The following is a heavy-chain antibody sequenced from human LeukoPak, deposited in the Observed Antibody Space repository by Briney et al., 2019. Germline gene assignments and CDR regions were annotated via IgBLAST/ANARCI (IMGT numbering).Heavy chain of an antibody. CDR1: GYTFTGYY. D-gene: IGHD3-22*01. Sequence: GASVKVSCKASGYTFTGYYMRWVRQAPGQGLEWMGRINPNSAGTNYAQKFQGRVTMTRDTSISTAHMELSRLRSDDTAVYYCARDPVYYDSSGYNDAFDIWGQGTMVTVSS. CDR2: INPNSAGT. J-gene: IGHJ3*02. CDR3: ARDPVYYDSSGYNDAFDI. V-gene: IGHV1-2*06.